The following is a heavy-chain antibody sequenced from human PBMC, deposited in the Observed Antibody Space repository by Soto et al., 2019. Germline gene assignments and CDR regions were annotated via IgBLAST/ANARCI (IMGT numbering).Heavy chain of an antibody. CDR1: GFTFSNAW. D-gene: IGHD2-21*02. CDR3: ATAPHIVVVTAVVDY. Sequence: LRLSCAASGFTFSNAWMSWVRQAPGKGLEWVGRIKSKTDGGTTDYAAPVKGRFTISRDDSKNTLYLQMNSLKTEDTAVYYCATAPHIVVVTAVVDYWGQGTLVTVSS. CDR2: IKSKTDGGTT. J-gene: IGHJ4*02. V-gene: IGHV3-15*01.